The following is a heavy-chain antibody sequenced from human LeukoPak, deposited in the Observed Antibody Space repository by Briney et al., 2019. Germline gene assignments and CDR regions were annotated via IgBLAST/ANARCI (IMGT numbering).Heavy chain of an antibody. J-gene: IGHJ4*02. CDR1: GGSISSYY. CDR2: IYYSGST. V-gene: IGHV4-59*01. D-gene: IGHD2-15*01. Sequence: PSETLSLTCTVSGGSISSYYWSWIRQPPGKGLEWIGYIYYSGSTNYNPSLKSRVTISVDTSKNQFSLKLSSVTAEDTAVYYCARGYCSGGSCYSDYWGQGTLVTVSS. CDR3: ARGYCSGGSCYSDY.